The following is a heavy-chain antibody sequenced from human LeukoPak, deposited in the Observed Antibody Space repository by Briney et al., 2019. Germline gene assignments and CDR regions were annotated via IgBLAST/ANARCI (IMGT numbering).Heavy chain of an antibody. V-gene: IGHV1-18*01. CDR1: GYTFSNYG. D-gene: IGHD6-13*01. Sequence: ASVKVSCKASGYTFSNYGITWVRQAPGQGLEWMAWISVYNGHTQHAKDFQDRVSMTTDTSTNTAYMEIASLRSDDTAVYYCTRGWYSSSWYYFDYWGQGTLVTVSS. J-gene: IGHJ4*02. CDR3: TRGWYSSSWYYFDY. CDR2: ISVYNGHT.